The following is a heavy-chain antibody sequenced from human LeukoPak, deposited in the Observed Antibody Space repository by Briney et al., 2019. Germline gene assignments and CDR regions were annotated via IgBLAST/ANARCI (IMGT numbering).Heavy chain of an antibody. J-gene: IGHJ4*02. CDR3: AKFRFPSSGWFFDY. D-gene: IGHD6-19*01. CDR2: ILGSGGST. CDR1: GFTFSSYA. V-gene: IGHV3-23*01. Sequence: GGSLRLSCAASGFTFSSYAMSWVRQAPGKGLEWVSTILGSGGSTYYADSVKGRFTVSRDNSKNTLYLQMNSLTAEDTALYYCAKFRFPSSGWFFDYWGQGTLVTVSS.